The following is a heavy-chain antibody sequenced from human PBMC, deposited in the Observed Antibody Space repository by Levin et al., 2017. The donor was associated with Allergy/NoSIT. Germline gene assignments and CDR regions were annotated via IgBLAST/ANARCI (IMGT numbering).Heavy chain of an antibody. Sequence: SETLSLTCTVSGGSISSGNYYWGWIRQPPGKGPEWIGSVYYSGSTYYNPSLRSRVTMSVDTSKNHFSLKLNSVTAADTAVYYCVRPGGSGSYYHWFDPWGQGTLVTVSS. V-gene: IGHV4-39*02. D-gene: IGHD3-10*01. CDR2: VYYSGST. CDR1: GGSISSGNYY. CDR3: VRPGGSGSYYHWFDP. J-gene: IGHJ5*02.